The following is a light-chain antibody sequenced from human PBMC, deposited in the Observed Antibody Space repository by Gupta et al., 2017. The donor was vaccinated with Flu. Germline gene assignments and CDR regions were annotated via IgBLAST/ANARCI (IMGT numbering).Light chain of an antibody. CDR2: DAS. CDR1: QDITKF. J-gene: IGKJ2*01. CDR3: QQYDNLPYN. V-gene: IGKV1-33*01. Sequence: DIQMTQFPSSLSASEGDRVTITCQATQDITKFLNWYQQKPGRAPKLLIYDASNLAPGAPSRFSGSGSGTDFTFTITSLQPEDIATYFCQQYDNLPYNFGQGTKLEI.